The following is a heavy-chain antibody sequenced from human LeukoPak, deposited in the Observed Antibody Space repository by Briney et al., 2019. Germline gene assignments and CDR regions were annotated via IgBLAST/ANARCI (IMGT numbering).Heavy chain of an antibody. V-gene: IGHV3-21*06. CDR1: GFTFSSYS. Sequence: GGSLRLSCAASGFTFSSYSMNWVRQAPGKGLEWVSSISYGSTYIYYADSVKGRFTISRDNAKNSLYLQMNRLRAEDTAVYYCAGRSGSFDYWGQGTLVTVSS. CDR2: ISYGSTYI. D-gene: IGHD3-10*01. CDR3: AGRSGSFDY. J-gene: IGHJ4*02.